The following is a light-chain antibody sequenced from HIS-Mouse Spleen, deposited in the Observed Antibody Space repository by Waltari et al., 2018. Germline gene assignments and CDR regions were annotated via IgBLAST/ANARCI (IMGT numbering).Light chain of an antibody. CDR2: EGS. CDR1: SSEAGCYIL. Sequence: QSALTQPASVSGSPGQSITISCTGTSSEAGCYILVSWYQQHPGKAPKLMIYEGSKRPSGVSNRFSRSKSGNTASLTISGLQAEDEADYYCCSYAGSSTWVLGGGTKLTVL. CDR3: CSYAGSSTWV. V-gene: IGLV2-23*01. J-gene: IGLJ3*02.